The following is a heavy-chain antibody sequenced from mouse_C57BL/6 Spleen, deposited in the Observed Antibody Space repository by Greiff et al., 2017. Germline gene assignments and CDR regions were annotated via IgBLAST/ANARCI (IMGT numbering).Heavy chain of an antibody. CDR2: IYPGSGST. CDR1: GYNFTSYW. D-gene: IGHD4-1*01. Sequence: QVQLKQPGAELVKPGASVKMSCKASGYNFTSYWITWVKQRPGQGLEWIGDIYPGSGSTNYNEKFKSKATLTVDTSSSTAYMQLSSLTSEDSSFYYCSMGTWTLLYAMDYWGQGTSVTVSS. V-gene: IGHV1-55*01. CDR3: SMGTWTLLYAMDY. J-gene: IGHJ4*01.